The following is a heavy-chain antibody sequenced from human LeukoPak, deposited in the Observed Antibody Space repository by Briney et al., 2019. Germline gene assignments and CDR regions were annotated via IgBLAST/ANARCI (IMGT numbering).Heavy chain of an antibody. V-gene: IGHV4-4*02. Sequence: SETLSLTCVVSGGSISTTNWWSLVRQPPGKGLEWIGEIYHSGSTNYNPSLKSRVTISVDKSKNQFSLKLNSVTAADTAVYYCARDKDSGGYHRAPLSYWGQGILVTVSS. CDR2: IYHSGST. CDR3: ARDKDSGGYHRAPLSY. D-gene: IGHD3-22*01. CDR1: GGSISTTNW. J-gene: IGHJ4*02.